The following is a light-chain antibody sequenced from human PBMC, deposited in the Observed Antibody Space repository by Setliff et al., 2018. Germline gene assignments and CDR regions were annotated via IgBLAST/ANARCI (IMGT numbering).Light chain of an antibody. CDR3: SSYAGSTGNV. J-gene: IGLJ1*01. Sequence: QSVLTQPASVSGSPGQSITISCTGTSTDVGAYNYVSWYQQHEGEAPTLIIHDVSRRPSGISDRFSASKSGNTASLTVSGLQAEDEADYYCSSYAGSTGNVFGTGTKVTVL. V-gene: IGLV2-14*01. CDR2: DVS. CDR1: STDVGAYNY.